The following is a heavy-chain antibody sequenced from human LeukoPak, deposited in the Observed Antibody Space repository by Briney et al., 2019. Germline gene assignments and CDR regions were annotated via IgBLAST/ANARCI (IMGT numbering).Heavy chain of an antibody. Sequence: ASVKVSCEASGYTFTSYGISWVRQAPGQGLEWMGWISAYNGNTNYAQKLQGRVTMTTDTSTSTAYMELRSLRSDDTAVYYCARDHRGWDAFDIWGQGTMVTVSS. D-gene: IGHD6-19*01. J-gene: IGHJ3*02. V-gene: IGHV1-18*01. CDR3: ARDHRGWDAFDI. CDR1: GYTFTSYG. CDR2: ISAYNGNT.